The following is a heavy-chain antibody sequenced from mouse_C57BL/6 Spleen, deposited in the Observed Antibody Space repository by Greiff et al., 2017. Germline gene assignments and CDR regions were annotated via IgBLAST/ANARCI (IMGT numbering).Heavy chain of an antibody. D-gene: IGHD2-4*01. CDR1: GYTFTSYW. CDR3: ARKDDYGAMDY. J-gene: IGHJ4*01. Sequence: QVQLQQSGAELVRPGTSVKLSCKASGYTFTSYWMHWVKQRPGQGLEWIGVIDPSDSYTKYNQKFKGKATLTVDTSSSTAYMQLSSLTSEDTAVYYCARKDDYGAMDYWGQGTSVTVSS. V-gene: IGHV1-59*01. CDR2: IDPSDSYT.